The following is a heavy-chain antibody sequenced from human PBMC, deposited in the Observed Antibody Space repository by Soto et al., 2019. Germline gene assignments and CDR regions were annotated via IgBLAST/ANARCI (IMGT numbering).Heavy chain of an antibody. CDR1: GDTFTANY. D-gene: IGHD1-26*01. Sequence: QVQLLQSGAEVKKPGASVKVSCKASGDTFTANYIHWVRQAPGLGFEWMGWINPKSGGTKYPQKFQGRVTMTRDTSLSTVDMTLTRLTSDDTAVYYWARDLAKGGGSAGFDYWGQGTLVTVSS. J-gene: IGHJ4*02. CDR2: INPKSGGT. V-gene: IGHV1-2*02. CDR3: ARDLAKGGGSAGFDY.